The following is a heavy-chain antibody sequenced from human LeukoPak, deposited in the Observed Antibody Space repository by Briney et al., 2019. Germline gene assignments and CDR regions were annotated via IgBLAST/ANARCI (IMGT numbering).Heavy chain of an antibody. J-gene: IGHJ4*02. CDR3: AGHFSPDARYFSLDY. CDR1: GGSISSTSFF. Sequence: SETLSLTCTVSGGSISSTSFFWGWIRQPPGKGLEWIGSISYSGITYDNASLKSRVTISVDTSKNQFALRFSSVTAADTAVYYCAGHFSPDARYFSLDYWGQGTLVTVSS. CDR2: ISYSGIT. D-gene: IGHD3-9*01. V-gene: IGHV4-39*01.